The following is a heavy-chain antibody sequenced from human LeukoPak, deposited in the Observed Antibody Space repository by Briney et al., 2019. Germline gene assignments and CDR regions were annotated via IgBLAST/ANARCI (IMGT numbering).Heavy chain of an antibody. CDR2: IWYDGSNK. J-gene: IGHJ4*02. CDR3: ARPGFSYYYDSSGYFYYFDY. D-gene: IGHD3-22*01. V-gene: IGHV3-33*01. CDR1: GFTFSSYG. Sequence: PGRSLRLSCAASGFTFSSYGMHWVRQAPGKGLEWVAVIWYDGSNKYYADSVKGRFTISRDNSKNTLYLQMNSLRAEDTAVYYCARPGFSYYYDSSGYFYYFDYWGQGTLVTVSS.